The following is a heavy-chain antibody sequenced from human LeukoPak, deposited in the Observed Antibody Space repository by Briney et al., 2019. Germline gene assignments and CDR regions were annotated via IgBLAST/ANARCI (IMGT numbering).Heavy chain of an antibody. Sequence: PSEPLSLTCTVCGGSISSYYWSWIRQPAGKGLKWIGRIYSSGSTDYNPSLKSRVTMSVDTSRSQFSLKLSSVTAADTAVYYCARVISSPYYFYYVDVCGKGTTVTVSS. V-gene: IGHV4-4*07. CDR2: IYSSGST. J-gene: IGHJ6*03. CDR3: ARVISSPYYFYYVDV. CDR1: GGSISSYY. D-gene: IGHD3/OR15-3a*01.